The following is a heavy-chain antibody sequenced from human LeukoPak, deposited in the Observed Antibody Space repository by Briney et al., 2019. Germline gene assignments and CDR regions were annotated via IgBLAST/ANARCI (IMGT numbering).Heavy chain of an antibody. J-gene: IGHJ4*02. CDR1: GGSLSSSSYY. CDR3: ARQGYGYGYIDY. Sequence: SETLSLTCTVSGGSLSSSSYYWDWIRQPPGKGLEWIGNIYYSGSTFYNPSLTSRVTISVDTSRKQFSLQLSSVTAADTAVYYCARQGYGYGYIDYWGQGTLVTVSS. D-gene: IGHD5-18*01. V-gene: IGHV4-39*01. CDR2: IYYSGST.